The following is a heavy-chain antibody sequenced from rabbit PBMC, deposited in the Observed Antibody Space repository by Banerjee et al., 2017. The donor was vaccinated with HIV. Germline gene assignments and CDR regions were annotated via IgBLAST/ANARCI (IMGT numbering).Heavy chain of an antibody. CDR2: IYAGDGNT. J-gene: IGHJ4*01. V-gene: IGHV1S45*01. Sequence: QQQLEESGGGLVKPGGTLTLTCKASGFSFSSSHYMCWVRQAPGKGLEWIACIYAGDGNTYYASWAKGRFTISKTSSTTVTLQMTSLTAADTATYFCARGGYAGISYVGGFNLWGPGTLVTVS. CDR3: ARGGYAGISYVGGFNL. D-gene: IGHD8-1*01. CDR1: GFSFSSSHY.